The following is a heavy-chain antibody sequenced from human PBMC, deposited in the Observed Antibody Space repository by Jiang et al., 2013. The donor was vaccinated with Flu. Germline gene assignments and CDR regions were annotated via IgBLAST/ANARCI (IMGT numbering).Heavy chain of an antibody. D-gene: IGHD4-23*01. CDR1: GFSLSTSGVG. J-gene: IGHJ5*02. CDR3: AHRMTTVVTGGWFDP. V-gene: IGHV2-5*02. Sequence: KPTQTLTLTCTFSGFSLSTSGVGVGWIRQPPGKALEWLALTYWDDDKRYSPSLKSRLTITKDTSKNQVVLTMTNMDPVDTATYYCAHRMTTVVTGGWFDPWGQGTLVTVSS. CDR2: TYWDDDK.